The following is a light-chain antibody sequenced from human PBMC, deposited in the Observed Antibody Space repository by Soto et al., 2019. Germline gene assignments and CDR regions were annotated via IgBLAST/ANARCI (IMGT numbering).Light chain of an antibody. V-gene: IGLV2-8*01. J-gene: IGLJ2*01. Sequence: QSVLTQPPSASGSPGQSVTISCTGTSSDVGGYNYVSWYQQHPGKAPKLMIYEVSKRPSGVPDRFSGSKSANTASLTVSGLQAEDEADYYCSSYGGSNNLVFGGGTKLTVL. CDR1: SSDVGGYNY. CDR2: EVS. CDR3: SSYGGSNNLV.